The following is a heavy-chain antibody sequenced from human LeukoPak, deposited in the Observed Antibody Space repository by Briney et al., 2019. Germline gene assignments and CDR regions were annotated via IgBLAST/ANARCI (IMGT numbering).Heavy chain of an antibody. J-gene: IGHJ5*02. CDR1: GFTFSDYY. V-gene: IGHV3-11*01. CDR2: ISSSGSTI. Sequence: GGSLRLSCAASGFTFSDYYMSWIRQAPGRGLEWVSYISSSGSTIYYADSVKGRFTISRDNAKNSLYLQMNSLRAEDTAVYYCARDVAYYDFWSGYSYNWFDPWGQGTLVTVSS. D-gene: IGHD3-3*01. CDR3: ARDVAYYDFWSGYSYNWFDP.